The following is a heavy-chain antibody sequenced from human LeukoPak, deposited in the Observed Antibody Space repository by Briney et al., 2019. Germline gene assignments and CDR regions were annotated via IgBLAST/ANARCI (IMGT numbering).Heavy chain of an antibody. Sequence: QPGGSLRLSCAASGFTVSSNYMSWVRQAPGKGLEWVSVIYSGGSTYYADSVKGRFTISRDNSKNTLYLQMNSLRAEDTAVYYCVRENSQARPFDYWGQGTLVTVSS. D-gene: IGHD6-6*01. V-gene: IGHV3-66*02. CDR2: IYSGGST. CDR3: VRENSQARPFDY. CDR1: GFTVSSNY. J-gene: IGHJ4*02.